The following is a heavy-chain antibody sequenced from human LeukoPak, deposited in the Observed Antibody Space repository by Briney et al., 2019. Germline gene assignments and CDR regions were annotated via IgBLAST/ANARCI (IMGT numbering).Heavy chain of an antibody. D-gene: IGHD2-8*01. CDR3: ARIGVYGDSFDI. CDR1: GFTFSRNW. Sequence: GGCLRLSCAASGFTFSRNWMSWLRQAPGKGLECVANIKQDGSEKHYVDPVMGRFTISRDNAKNPLYLQMNSLRAEDTALYHCARIGVYGDSFDIWGQGTMVTVSS. J-gene: IGHJ3*02. CDR2: IKQDGSEK. V-gene: IGHV3-7*05.